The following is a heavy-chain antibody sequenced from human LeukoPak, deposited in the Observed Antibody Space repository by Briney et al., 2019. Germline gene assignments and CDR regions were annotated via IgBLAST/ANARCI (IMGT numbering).Heavy chain of an antibody. J-gene: IGHJ2*01. D-gene: IGHD3-10*01. CDR3: ARYAVRENSYFDL. Sequence: GGSLRLSCAASGFIFNDYYMSWIRQAAGKGLEWVAYISSGGDIIYYADSVKGRFTISRDSAKNSVNLQMNSLRAEDTAVYYCARYAVRENSYFDLWGRGTLVTVSS. CDR2: ISSGGDII. CDR1: GFIFNDYY. V-gene: IGHV3-11*01.